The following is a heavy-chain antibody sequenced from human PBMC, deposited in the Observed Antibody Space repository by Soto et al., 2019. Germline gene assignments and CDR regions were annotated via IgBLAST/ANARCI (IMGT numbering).Heavy chain of an antibody. CDR2: ISAYNGNT. V-gene: IGHV1-18*01. Sequence: ASVKVSCKASGYTFTSYGISWVRQAPGQGLEWMGWISAYNGNTNYAQKLQGRVTTTTDTSTSTAYMELRSLRSDDTAVYYCARDLTSDYYDSSGYGDAFDIWGQGTMVTVSS. J-gene: IGHJ3*02. CDR1: GYTFTSYG. CDR3: ARDLTSDYYDSSGYGDAFDI. D-gene: IGHD3-22*01.